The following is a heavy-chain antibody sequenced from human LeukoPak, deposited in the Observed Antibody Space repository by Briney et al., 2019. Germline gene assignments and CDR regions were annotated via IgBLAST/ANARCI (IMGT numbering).Heavy chain of an antibody. Sequence: PSETLSLTCTVSGGSVSSGSYYWSWIRQPPGKGLEWIGYIYYSGSTNYNPSLKSRVTISVDTSKNQFSLKLSSVTAADTAVYYCARAVRGYSYGYIYYYYGMDVWGQGTTVTVSS. V-gene: IGHV4-61*01. CDR1: GGSVSSGSYY. D-gene: IGHD5-18*01. CDR2: IYYSGST. CDR3: ARAVRGYSYGYIYYYYGMDV. J-gene: IGHJ6*02.